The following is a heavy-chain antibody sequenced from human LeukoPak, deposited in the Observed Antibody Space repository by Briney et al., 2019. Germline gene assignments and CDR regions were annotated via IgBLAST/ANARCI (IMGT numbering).Heavy chain of an antibody. CDR3: ASAIESNFDY. Sequence: GGSLRLSCAASGFTFSSYGMHWVRQAPGKGLEWVAVIWYDGSNKYYADSVKGRFTISRDNSKNMLYLQMNSLRAEDTAVYYCASAIESNFDYWGQGTLVTVSS. J-gene: IGHJ4*02. CDR1: GFTFSSYG. V-gene: IGHV3-33*01. CDR2: IWYDGSNK.